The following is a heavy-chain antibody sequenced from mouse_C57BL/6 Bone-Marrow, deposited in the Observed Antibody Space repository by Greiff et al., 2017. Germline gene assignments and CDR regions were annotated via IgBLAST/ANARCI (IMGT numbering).Heavy chain of an antibody. CDR2: INPNNGGT. V-gene: IGHV1-22*01. D-gene: IGHD1-1*01. CDR3: ASPPYYGRRAWFAY. Sequence: VQLQQPGPELVKPGASVKMSCKASGYTFTDYNMHWVKQSHGKSLEWIGYINPNNGGTSYNQKFKGKATLTVNKSSSTAYMGLRSLTSEDSAVYYCASPPYYGRRAWFAYWGQGTLVTVSA. CDR1: GYTFTDYN. J-gene: IGHJ3*01.